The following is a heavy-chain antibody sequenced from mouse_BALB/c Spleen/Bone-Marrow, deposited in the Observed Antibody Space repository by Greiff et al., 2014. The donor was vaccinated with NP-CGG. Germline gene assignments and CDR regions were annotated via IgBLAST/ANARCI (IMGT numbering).Heavy chain of an antibody. V-gene: IGHV4-1*02. CDR2: INPDSTTI. J-gene: IGHJ3*01. CDR3: ARLSYYGRFAY. CDR1: GFDFSGYW. D-gene: IGHD1-1*01. Sequence: DVKLVESGGGLVQPGGSLKLSCPASGFDFSGYWMSWVRQAPGKGLEWIGEINPDSTTINYAPSRKDKFIISRDNAKNTLFLQMSKVRSEDTAFYYCARLSYYGRFAYWGQGTLVTVSA.